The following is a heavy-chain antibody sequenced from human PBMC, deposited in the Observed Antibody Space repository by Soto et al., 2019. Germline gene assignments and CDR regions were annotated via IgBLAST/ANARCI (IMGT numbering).Heavy chain of an antibody. J-gene: IGHJ4*02. Sequence: PSETLSLTCTVSGGSTSSGDYYWSWIRQPPGKGLEWIGYIYYSGSTYYNLSLKSRVTISVDTSKNQFSLKLSSVTAADTAVYYCARQTAAGPAGFDYWGQGTLVTVSS. CDR1: GGSTSSGDYY. CDR2: IYYSGST. D-gene: IGHD6-13*01. CDR3: ARQTAAGPAGFDY. V-gene: IGHV4-30-4*01.